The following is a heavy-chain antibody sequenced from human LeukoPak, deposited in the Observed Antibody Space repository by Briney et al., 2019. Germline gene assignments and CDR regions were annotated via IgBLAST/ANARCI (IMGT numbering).Heavy chain of an antibody. D-gene: IGHD3-22*01. CDR2: ISGSGGIT. V-gene: IGHV3-23*01. CDR3: AMNYYDSSRYFPFDF. J-gene: IGHJ4*02. Sequence: GGSLRLSCAASGFIFTNCAMTWVRQAPGKGLEWVSTISGSGGITYYADSVKGWFTISRDNSRNTLFLQMNNLRAEDTAVYYCAMNYYDSSRYFPFDFWGQGTLVTVSS. CDR1: GFIFTNCA.